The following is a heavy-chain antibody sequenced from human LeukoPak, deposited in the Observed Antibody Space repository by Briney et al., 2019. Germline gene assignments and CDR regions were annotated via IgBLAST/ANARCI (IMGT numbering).Heavy chain of an antibody. J-gene: IGHJ4*02. D-gene: IGHD4-17*01. CDR2: IYYSGST. Sequence: PSETLSLTCTVSGGSISSSSYYWGWIRQPPGKGLEWIGSIYYSGSTYYNPSLKSRVTISVDTSKNQFSLKLSSVTAADTAVYYCAQTMLYGDYRRVDYWGQGTLVTVSS. V-gene: IGHV4-39*07. CDR1: GGSISSSSYY. CDR3: AQTMLYGDYRRVDY.